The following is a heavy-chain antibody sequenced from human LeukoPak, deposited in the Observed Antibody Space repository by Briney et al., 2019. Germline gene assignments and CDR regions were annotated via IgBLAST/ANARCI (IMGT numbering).Heavy chain of an antibody. J-gene: IGHJ3*02. D-gene: IGHD6-13*01. CDR1: GGSFSGYY. V-gene: IGHV4-34*01. Sequence: PSETLSLTCAVYGGSFSGYYWSWIRQPPGKGLEWIGEINHSGSTNYNPSLKSRVTISVDTSKNQFSLKLSSVTAADTAEYYCEGRIRAAAVADAFDIWGQGTMVTVSS. CDR2: INHSGST. CDR3: EGRIRAAAVADAFDI.